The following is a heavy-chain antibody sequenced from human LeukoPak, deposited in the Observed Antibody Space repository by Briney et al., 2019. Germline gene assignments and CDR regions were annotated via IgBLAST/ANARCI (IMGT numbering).Heavy chain of an antibody. J-gene: IGHJ3*02. D-gene: IGHD3-3*01. CDR3: ARIYDFWSGYYIYDAFDI. CDR2: IIPIFGTA. Sequence: SVKVSCKASGGTFSSYAISWVRQAPEQGLEWMGGIIPIFGTANYAQKFQGRVTITTDESTSTAYMELSSLRSEDTAVYYCARIYDFWSGYYIYDAFDIWGQGTMVTVSS. CDR1: GGTFSSYA. V-gene: IGHV1-69*05.